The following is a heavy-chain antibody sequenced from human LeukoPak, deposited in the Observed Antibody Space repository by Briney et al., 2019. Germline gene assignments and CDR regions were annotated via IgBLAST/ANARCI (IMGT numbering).Heavy chain of an antibody. D-gene: IGHD3-9*01. CDR1: GGSISSSSYY. J-gene: IGHJ2*01. CDR3: ALEPQLRYFDWVRSHWYFDL. V-gene: IGHV4-39*07. Sequence: SETLSLTCTVSGGSISSSSYYWGWIRQPLGKGLEWIGSIYYSGSTYYNPSLKSRVTISVDTSKNQFSLKLSSVTAADTAVYYCALEPQLRYFDWVRSHWYFDLWGRGTLVTVSS. CDR2: IYYSGST.